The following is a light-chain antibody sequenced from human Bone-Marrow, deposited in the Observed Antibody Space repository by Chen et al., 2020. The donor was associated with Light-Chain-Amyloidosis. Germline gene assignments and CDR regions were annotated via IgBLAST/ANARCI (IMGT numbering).Light chain of an antibody. J-gene: IGLJ2*01. CDR2: DVT. V-gene: IGLV2-23*02. CDR1: SRDDGSYNL. Sequence: QSALTQPASVSGSPGQSINISCTGTSRDDGSYNLVTWYQQHPGKAPKLMIFDVTKRPSGVSNRFTGSKSGNTASLTISGLQADDEADYYCCSYAGSTTYIVFGGGTKLTVL. CDR3: CSYAGSTTYIV.